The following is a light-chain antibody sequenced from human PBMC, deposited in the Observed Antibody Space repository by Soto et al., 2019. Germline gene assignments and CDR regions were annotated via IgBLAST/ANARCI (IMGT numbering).Light chain of an antibody. J-gene: IGKJ5*01. CDR1: QSVSSY. CDR2: DAS. Sequence: EIGLTQSPATLSLSPGERATLSWRASQSVSSYLAWYQQKTGQAPRLLIYDASTRATGIPARFSGSGYGTDFNLTISSLETEDFAVYYCQQRSNWPITFGQGTRLEIK. CDR3: QQRSNWPIT. V-gene: IGKV3-11*01.